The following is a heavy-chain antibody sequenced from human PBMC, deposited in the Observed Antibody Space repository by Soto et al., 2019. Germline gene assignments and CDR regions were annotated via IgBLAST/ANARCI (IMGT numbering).Heavy chain of an antibody. CDR1: GYTFTSNP. CDR3: AIQAGGIVY. D-gene: IGHD3-16*01. V-gene: IGHV1-3*01. Sequence: QVPLVQSGAEVKRPGASVKVSCKASGYTFTSNPMHWVRRAPGQRLEWMGWINAGSGNTKYSQRFQDRVTITRDTSARTAYMELSSLRSEDTAVYYCAIQAGGIVYWGQGTLVTVSS. CDR2: INAGSGNT. J-gene: IGHJ4*02.